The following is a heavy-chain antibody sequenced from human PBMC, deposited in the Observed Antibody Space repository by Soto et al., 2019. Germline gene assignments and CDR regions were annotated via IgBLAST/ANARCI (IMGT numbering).Heavy chain of an antibody. CDR3: ARHPILEWLFYYFDY. Sequence: PGESLKISCKGSGYSFFGYWIGWVRQMPGKGLEWMGIIYPGDSDTRYSPSFQGQVTISADKSISTAYLQWSSLKASDTAMYYCARHPILEWLFYYFDYWGQGTPVTVSS. V-gene: IGHV5-51*01. D-gene: IGHD3-3*01. CDR2: IYPGDSDT. CDR1: GYSFFGYW. J-gene: IGHJ4*02.